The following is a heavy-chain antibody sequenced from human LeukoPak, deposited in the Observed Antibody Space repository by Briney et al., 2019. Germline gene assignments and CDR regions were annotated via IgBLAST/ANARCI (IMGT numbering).Heavy chain of an antibody. V-gene: IGHV4-59*01. Sequence: SETLSLTCSVSGGSIGTYYWTWIRQPPGKGLEWIGYIYYTESTNYNPSLKSRATMSVDTSKNQFSLKLSSVTAADTAVYYCARVGAAADAFDIWGQGTMVTVSS. CDR3: ARVGAAADAFDI. CDR1: GGSIGTYY. D-gene: IGHD6-13*01. J-gene: IGHJ3*02. CDR2: IYYTEST.